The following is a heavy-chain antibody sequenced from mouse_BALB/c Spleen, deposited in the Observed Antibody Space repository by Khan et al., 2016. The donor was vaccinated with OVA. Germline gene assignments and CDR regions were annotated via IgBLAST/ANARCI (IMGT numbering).Heavy chain of an antibody. CDR2: ISSGGSYT. Sequence: EVELVESGGGLVKPGGSLKLSCAASGFTFSSYALSWVRQTPEKRLEWVATISSGGSYTYYPGSVKGRFTISRDNARNTLYLQMRSLRSEETAMYYCARTPGYYGSNYFDYWGQGSTLTVSS. CDR3: ARTPGYYGSNYFDY. CDR1: GFTFSSYA. J-gene: IGHJ2*01. D-gene: IGHD1-1*01. V-gene: IGHV5-9-3*01.